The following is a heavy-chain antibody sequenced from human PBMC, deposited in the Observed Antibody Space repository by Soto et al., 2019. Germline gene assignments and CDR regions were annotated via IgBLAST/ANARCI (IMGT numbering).Heavy chain of an antibody. J-gene: IGHJ6*01. Sequence: QITLKESGPRLVKPTQTLTLTCTFSGISVSTSGVDVAWIRQPQGKALEWIALIYWDDDKRYSPLLQSRVTITQDTPKILVVLTMTNSDPVDTATYYCAHKGDRRAAMEVWGHGTPVPLSS. V-gene: IGHV2-5*02. D-gene: IGHD3-16*01. CDR1: GISVSTSGVD. CDR2: IYWDDDK. CDR3: AHKGDRRAAMEV.